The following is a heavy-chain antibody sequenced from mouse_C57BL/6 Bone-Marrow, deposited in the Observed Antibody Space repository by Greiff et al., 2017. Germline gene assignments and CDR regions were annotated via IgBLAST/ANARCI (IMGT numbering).Heavy chain of an antibody. CDR3: VGNLLWLLPYYFDY. V-gene: IGHV1-55*01. CDR1: GYTFTSYW. Sequence: QVQLQQPGAELVKPGASVKMSCKASGYTFTSYWITWVKQRPGQGLEWIGDIYPGSGSTNYNEKFKSKATLTVDTSSSTAYMQLSSLTSEDSAVYDCVGNLLWLLPYYFDYWGQGTILTVSS. CDR2: IYPGSGST. J-gene: IGHJ2*01. D-gene: IGHD2-9*01.